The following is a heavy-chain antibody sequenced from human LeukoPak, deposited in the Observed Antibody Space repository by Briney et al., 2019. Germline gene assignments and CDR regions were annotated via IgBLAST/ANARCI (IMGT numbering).Heavy chain of an antibody. J-gene: IGHJ3*02. CDR3: ARVAPLYSSGWPYDAFDI. V-gene: IGHV3-74*01. CDR1: GFTFSSYW. CDR2: INSDGSST. Sequence: GGSLRLSCAASGFTFSSYWMHWVRQAPGKGLVWVSRINSDGSSTSYADSVKGRFTISRDNAKNTLYLQMNSLRAENTAVYYCARVAPLYSSGWPYDAFDIWGQGTMVTVSS. D-gene: IGHD6-19*01.